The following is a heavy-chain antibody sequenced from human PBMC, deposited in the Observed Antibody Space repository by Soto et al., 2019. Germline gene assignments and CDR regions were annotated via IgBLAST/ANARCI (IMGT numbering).Heavy chain of an antibody. CDR3: ARDRGYYDSSGYPNWFDP. CDR2: IYYSRST. Sequence: PSETLSLTCTVSGGSISSGDYYWSWIRQPPGKGLEWIGYIYYSRSTYYNASLKIRVTISVDTSKNQFSLKLSSVTAADTAVYYCARDRGYYDSSGYPNWFDPWGQGTLVTVSS. CDR1: GGSISSGDYY. J-gene: IGHJ5*02. D-gene: IGHD3-22*01. V-gene: IGHV4-30-4*01.